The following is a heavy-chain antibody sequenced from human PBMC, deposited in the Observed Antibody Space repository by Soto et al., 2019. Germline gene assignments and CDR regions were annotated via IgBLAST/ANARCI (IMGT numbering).Heavy chain of an antibody. CDR2: ITTDKDKT. CDR3: ETRPPAFDY. D-gene: IGHD6-6*01. CDR1: GYTFTNYG. J-gene: IGHJ4*02. V-gene: IGHV1-18*01. Sequence: QVQLVQSGPEVKKPGASVKVSCKTSGYTFTNYGISCVRHAPGQGLEWMGWITTDKDKTTYTQKFQGRVTMTTDPSTSTAYMELRSLRFDDTAREYCETRPPAFDYRGQGTLVTVSS.